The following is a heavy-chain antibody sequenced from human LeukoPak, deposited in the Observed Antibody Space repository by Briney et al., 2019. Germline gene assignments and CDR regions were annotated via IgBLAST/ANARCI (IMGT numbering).Heavy chain of an antibody. J-gene: IGHJ4*02. CDR3: ARGLGLTNFDY. D-gene: IGHD1-7*01. CDR1: GGSISSVGYY. Sequence: SQTLSLTCTVSGGSISSVGYYWSWIRQHPGRGLEWIGYIYYTGSTYYNPSLKSRVTISVDTSKNHCSLKLSSVTAADTAVYYCARGLGLTNFDYWGQGTLVTASS. CDR2: IYYTGST. V-gene: IGHV4-31*03.